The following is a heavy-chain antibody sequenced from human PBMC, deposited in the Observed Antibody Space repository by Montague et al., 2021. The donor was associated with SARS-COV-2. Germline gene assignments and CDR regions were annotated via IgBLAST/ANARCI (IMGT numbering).Heavy chain of an antibody. J-gene: IGHJ3*02. D-gene: IGHD6-19*01. CDR1: GGSISSYY. V-gene: IGHV4-59*01. CDR3: ARGSGWMGNAFDI. Sequence: SETLSLTCTVSGGSISSYYWSWIRQPPGKGLEWIGYIYYSGSTNYNPSLKSRVTVSVDTSKNQFSLKLSSVTAADTAVYYCARGSGWMGNAFDIWGQGTMATVSS. CDR2: IYYSGST.